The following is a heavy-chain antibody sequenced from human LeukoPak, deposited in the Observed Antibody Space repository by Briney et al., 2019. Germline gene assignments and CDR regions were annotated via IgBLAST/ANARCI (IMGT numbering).Heavy chain of an antibody. CDR2: IYHSGST. CDR3: AGRSAAVSNWFDP. CDR1: GGSISSGGYY. J-gene: IGHJ5*02. D-gene: IGHD6-13*01. V-gene: IGHV4-30-2*01. Sequence: PSQTLSLTCTVSGGSISSGGYYWSWIRQPPGKGLEWIGYIYHSGSTYYNPSLKSRVTISVDRSKNQFSLKLSSVTAADTAVYYCAGRSAAVSNWFDPWGQGTLVTVSS.